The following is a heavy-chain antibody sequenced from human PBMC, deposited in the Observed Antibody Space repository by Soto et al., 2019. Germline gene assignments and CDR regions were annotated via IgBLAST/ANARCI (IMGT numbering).Heavy chain of an antibody. CDR3: TTDHGYSYGYDY. Sequence: EVQLVESGGSLVKPGGSLRLSCAGSGFTFSNAWMSWVRQAPGKGLEWVGRIKSKTDGGTTDYAAPVKGRFTISRDDSKNTLYLQMNSLKTEDTAVYYCTTDHGYSYGYDYWGQGTLVTVSS. V-gene: IGHV3-15*01. J-gene: IGHJ4*02. D-gene: IGHD5-18*01. CDR2: IKSKTDGGTT. CDR1: GFTFSNAW.